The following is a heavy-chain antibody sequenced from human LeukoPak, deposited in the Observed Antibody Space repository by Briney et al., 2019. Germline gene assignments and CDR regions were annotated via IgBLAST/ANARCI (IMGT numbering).Heavy chain of an antibody. Sequence: WVRQPPGKGLEWIGSIYYSGSTLYNPSLESRVTISVDTSKNQLSLKLSSVTAADTAVYYCARTYYYDSSGPYYWGQGTLVTVSS. J-gene: IGHJ4*02. V-gene: IGHV4-39*07. CDR3: ARTYYYDSSGPYY. CDR2: IYYSGST. D-gene: IGHD3-22*01.